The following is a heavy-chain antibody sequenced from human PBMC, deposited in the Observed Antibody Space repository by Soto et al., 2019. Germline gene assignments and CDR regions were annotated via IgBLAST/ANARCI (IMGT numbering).Heavy chain of an antibody. CDR2: IIPLFGTT. Sequence: SVKVSCKASGDTFSTYAITWVRQAPGQGLEWMGGIIPLFGTTNYAPEFQGRVTITADESTSTAYMELSSLRSGDTAIYYCARGMVVVDTPPRGDAFDIWG. CDR3: ARGMVVVDTPPRGDAFDI. D-gene: IGHD2-21*01. CDR1: GDTFSTYA. V-gene: IGHV1-69*13. J-gene: IGHJ3*02.